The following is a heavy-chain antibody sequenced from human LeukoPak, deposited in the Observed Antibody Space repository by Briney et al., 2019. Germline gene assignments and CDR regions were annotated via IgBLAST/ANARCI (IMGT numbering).Heavy chain of an antibody. CDR2: INTNTGNP. J-gene: IGHJ4*02. V-gene: IGHV7-4-1*02. CDR1: GYTFTSYA. Sequence: ASVKVSCKASGYTFTSYAMNWVRQAPGQGLEWMGWINTNTGNPTYAQGFAGRFVSSLDTSVSTAYLQISSLKAEDTAGYYCAREYSSSWSYFDYWGQGTLVTVSS. CDR3: AREYSSSWSYFDY. D-gene: IGHD6-13*01.